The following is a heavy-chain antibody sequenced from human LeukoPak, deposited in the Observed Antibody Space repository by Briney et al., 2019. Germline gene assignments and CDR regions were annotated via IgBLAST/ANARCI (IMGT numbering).Heavy chain of an antibody. CDR1: GFTFSSYA. V-gene: IGHV3-30-3*01. Sequence: GGSLRLSCAASGFTFSSYAMHWVRQAPAKGLGGGAVISYDGSNKYYADSVKGRFTISRDNSKNTLYLQINSLRAENTAVYYCARDVGDYDEGDYFDYWGQGTLVTVSP. CDR3: ARDVGDYDEGDYFDY. CDR2: ISYDGSNK. J-gene: IGHJ4*02. D-gene: IGHD4-17*01.